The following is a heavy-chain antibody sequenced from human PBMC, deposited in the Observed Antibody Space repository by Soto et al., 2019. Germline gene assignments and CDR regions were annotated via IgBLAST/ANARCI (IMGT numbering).Heavy chain of an antibody. J-gene: IGHJ5*02. V-gene: IGHV4-30-4*01. Sequence: QVQLQESGPGLVKPSQTLSLTCTVSGGSVNTADYYWTWIRQSPGKGLEWIVNIYYDGSAYPNPSLTSRVTASVDTSTDQFSMNLFSVTAADTAVYYGARRMRDTYQYYNWFDPWGQGTLVTVSS. CDR2: IYYDGSA. CDR1: GGSVNTADYY. D-gene: IGHD3-16*02. CDR3: ARRMRDTYQYYNWFDP.